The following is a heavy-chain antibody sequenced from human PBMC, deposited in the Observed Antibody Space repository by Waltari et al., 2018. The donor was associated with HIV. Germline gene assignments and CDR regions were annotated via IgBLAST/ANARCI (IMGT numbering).Heavy chain of an antibody. D-gene: IGHD6-6*01. V-gene: IGHV3-21*02. J-gene: IGHJ5*02. Sequence: EVQLVESGGGPVKPGESLRLSCVTSGFIFNSYSMNWVRQAPGKGPEWVSSISSSGNCKHYADSVKGRFTISRDNAENSLYRQMNGLRAEDTAIYYCARDSRGSTWSLNWFDPWGQGTLVTVSS. CDR1: GFIFNSYS. CDR3: ARDSRGSTWSLNWFDP. CDR2: ISSSGNCK.